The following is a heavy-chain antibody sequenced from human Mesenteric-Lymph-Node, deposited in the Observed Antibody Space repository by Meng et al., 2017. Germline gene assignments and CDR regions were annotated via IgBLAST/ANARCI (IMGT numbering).Heavy chain of an antibody. Sequence: GESLKISCAASGFTFSSYSMNWVRQAPGKGLEWVSSISSSSSCIYYADSVKGRFTIPRDNAKNSLYLQMNSLRAEDTAVYYCARDLLLGALDFDYWGQGTLVTVSS. CDR1: GFTFSSYS. D-gene: IGHD3-16*01. CDR3: ARDLLLGALDFDY. V-gene: IGHV3-21*01. CDR2: ISSSSSCI. J-gene: IGHJ4*02.